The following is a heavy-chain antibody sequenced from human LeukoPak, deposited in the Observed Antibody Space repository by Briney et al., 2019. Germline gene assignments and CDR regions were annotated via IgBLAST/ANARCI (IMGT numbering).Heavy chain of an antibody. CDR1: GYTFSSYG. CDR2: ISAYNGNT. Sequence: ASVKVSCKASGYTFSSYGISWVRQATGQRLEWMGWISAYNGNTNYRQKLQGRVTMTTDTSTSTAYMDLRSLRSDDTPIYYCARDSPDGSGTYYNDSPDYWGQGTLVTVSS. D-gene: IGHD3-10*01. J-gene: IGHJ4*02. V-gene: IGHV1-18*01. CDR3: ARDSPDGSGTYYNDSPDY.